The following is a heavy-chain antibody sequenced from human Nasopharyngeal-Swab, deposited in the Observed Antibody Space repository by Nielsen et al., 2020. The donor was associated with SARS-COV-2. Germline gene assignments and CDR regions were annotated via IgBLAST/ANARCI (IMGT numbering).Heavy chain of an antibody. Sequence: GASLKISCKGSGYSFTSYWIGWGRQMPGKGLEWMGIIYPGDSDTRYSPSFQGQVTISADKSISTAYLQWSSLKASDTAMYYCASLPNPYQGWFDPWGQGTLVTVSS. CDR3: ASLPNPYQGWFDP. J-gene: IGHJ5*02. D-gene: IGHD2-2*01. V-gene: IGHV5-51*01. CDR1: GYSFTSYW. CDR2: IYPGDSDT.